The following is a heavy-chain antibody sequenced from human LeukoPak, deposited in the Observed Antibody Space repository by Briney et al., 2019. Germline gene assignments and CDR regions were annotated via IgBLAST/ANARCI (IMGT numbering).Heavy chain of an antibody. CDR2: ISGSGGST. J-gene: IGHJ4*02. V-gene: IGHV3-23*01. Sequence: GGSLRLSCVASGFTFSSYAMSWVRQAPGKGLEWVSAISGSGGSTYYADSVKGRFTISRDNSKNTLYLQMNSLRADDTAVYYCAKDRGRIAASAFDYWGQGTLVTVSS. CDR3: AKDRGRIAASAFDY. CDR1: GFTFSSYA. D-gene: IGHD6-6*01.